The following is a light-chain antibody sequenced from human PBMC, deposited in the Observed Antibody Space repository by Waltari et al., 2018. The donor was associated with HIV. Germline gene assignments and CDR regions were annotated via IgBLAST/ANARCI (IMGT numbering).Light chain of an antibody. Sequence: QSALTQPPSASGSPGQSVTISCTGTSGDVGAYNFVSWYQQHPGKAPKVMIYEVSKRPSGCPDRFSGSKSGNTASLTVSGLQAGDEAHYYCSSYAGSNNRVFGGGTKLTVL. V-gene: IGLV2-8*01. CDR1: SGDVGAYNF. CDR2: EVS. J-gene: IGLJ3*02. CDR3: SSYAGSNNRV.